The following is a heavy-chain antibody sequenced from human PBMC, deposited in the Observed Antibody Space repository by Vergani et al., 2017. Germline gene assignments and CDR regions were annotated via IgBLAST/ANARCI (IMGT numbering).Heavy chain of an antibody. CDR2: ISSSGSTI. CDR1: GFTFSSYE. Sequence: EVQLLESGGGLVQPGGSLRLSCAASGFTFSSYEMNWVRQAPGKGLEWVSYISSSGSTIYYADSVKGRFTLSRDNAKNSLYLQMNSLRAEDTAVYYCARESLNIVVVPAAIQGEAFDIWGQGTMVTVSS. CDR3: ARESLNIVVVPAAIQGEAFDI. V-gene: IGHV3-48*03. D-gene: IGHD2-2*02. J-gene: IGHJ3*02.